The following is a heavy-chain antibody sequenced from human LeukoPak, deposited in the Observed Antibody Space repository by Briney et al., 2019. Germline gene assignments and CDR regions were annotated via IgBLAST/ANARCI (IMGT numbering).Heavy chain of an antibody. Sequence: SETLSLTCTVSGGSISSSSYSWGWIRQPPGKGLEWIGSIYYSGSTYYNPSLKSRVTISVDTSKNQFSLKLSSVTAADTAVYYCARQGRWDFDWSYWGQGTLVTVSS. CDR3: ARQGRWDFDWSY. J-gene: IGHJ4*02. CDR1: GGSISSSSYS. CDR2: IYYSGST. D-gene: IGHD3-9*01. V-gene: IGHV4-39*01.